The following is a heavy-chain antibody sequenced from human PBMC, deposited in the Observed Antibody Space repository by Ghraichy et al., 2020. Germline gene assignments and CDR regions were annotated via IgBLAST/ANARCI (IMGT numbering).Heavy chain of an antibody. CDR3: ARRKFNYYDS. CDR1: SGSISRNFW. CDR2: IYQTGST. Sequence: SETLSLTCAVSSGSISRNFWFNWVRQAPGKGLEWIGEIYQTGSTFFNPSLESRVTISIDKSQNHFSLTLNSVTAADTAIYYCARRKFNYYDSWGQGILVAVSS. J-gene: IGHJ4*02. V-gene: IGHV4-4*02.